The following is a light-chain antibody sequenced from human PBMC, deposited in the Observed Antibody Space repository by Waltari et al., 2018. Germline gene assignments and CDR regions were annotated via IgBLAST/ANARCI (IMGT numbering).Light chain of an antibody. CDR3: NSYAGSDHYV. Sequence: QSALTQPPSASGSPGQSVTISCTGTSSDVGGYNYVSWYQQHPDKAPKLMIYEVSKRPSGVPARFSGSKSGNTASLTVSGLQAEDEADYYCNSYAGSDHYVFGTGTKVTVL. CDR1: SSDVGGYNY. V-gene: IGLV2-8*01. J-gene: IGLJ1*01. CDR2: EVS.